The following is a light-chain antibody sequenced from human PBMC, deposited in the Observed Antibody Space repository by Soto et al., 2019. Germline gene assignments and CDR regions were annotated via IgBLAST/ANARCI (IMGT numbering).Light chain of an antibody. J-gene: IGKJ4*01. CDR2: DAS. V-gene: IGKV3-11*01. Sequence: EIVLTQSPATLSLSPGERATLSCRSSQSVSSYLAWYQQKPGQAPRLLISDASNRATGIPARFSGSGSETDFTLTVSSLEPEDFAVYYCQQRRDWPRSFGGGTKVEI. CDR3: QQRRDWPRS. CDR1: QSVSSY.